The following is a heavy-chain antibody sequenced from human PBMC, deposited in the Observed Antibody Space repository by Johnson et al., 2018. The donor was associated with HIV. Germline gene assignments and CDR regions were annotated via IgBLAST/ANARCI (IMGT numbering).Heavy chain of an antibody. V-gene: IGHV3-30*04. D-gene: IGHD6-13*01. CDR1: GFTFSSYA. Sequence: VQLVESGGGVVQPGRSLRLSCAASGFTFSSYAMHWVRQAPGKGLEWVAVISYDGSNKYYADSVKGRFTISRDNSKNTLYLQMNSLRAEDTAVYCCARDLYTSSWYFAFDIWGQGTMVTVSS. CDR2: ISYDGSNK. J-gene: IGHJ3*02. CDR3: ARDLYTSSWYFAFDI.